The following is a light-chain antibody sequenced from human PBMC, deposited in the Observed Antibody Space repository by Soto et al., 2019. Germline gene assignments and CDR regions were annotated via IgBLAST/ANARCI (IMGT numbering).Light chain of an antibody. J-gene: IGKJ1*01. CDR1: QSVSSSY. CDR2: GAS. V-gene: IGKV3-20*01. Sequence: VMTQSPATLSGSAGDSATLSCRASQSVSSSYLAWYQQTPGQAPRLLIYGASSRATGIPDRFSGSGSGTDLTLTISRLEPEDFAVYYCQKYGSSPWTCGQGTKVDI. CDR3: QKYGSSPWT.